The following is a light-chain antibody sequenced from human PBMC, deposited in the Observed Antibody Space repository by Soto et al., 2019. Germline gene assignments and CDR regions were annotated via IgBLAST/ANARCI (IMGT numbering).Light chain of an antibody. V-gene: IGKV3D-15*01. CDR1: QSVNIY. CDR3: QQYDDWLRLT. CDR2: GAS. Sequence: EGAMTQSPATLSVSQGERATLSCRASQSVNIYLAWYQQKPGQAPRLLIFGASYRATGIPARFSGSGSGTEFNLTISSLQSEDFAVYFCQQYDDWLRLTFGGGTNVDIK. J-gene: IGKJ4*01.